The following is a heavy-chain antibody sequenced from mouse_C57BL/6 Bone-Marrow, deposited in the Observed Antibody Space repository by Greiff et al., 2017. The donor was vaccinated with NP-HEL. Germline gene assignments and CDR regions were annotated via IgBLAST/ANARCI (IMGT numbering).Heavy chain of an antibody. Sequence: VQLQQPGAELVKPGASVKMSCKASGYTFTSYWITWVKQRPGQGLEWIGDIYPGSGSTNYNEKFKSKATLTVDTSSSTAYMQLSSLTSEDSAVYYCARWRSYYGYDVGRYAMDYWGQGTSVTVSS. V-gene: IGHV1-55*01. J-gene: IGHJ4*01. CDR2: IYPGSGST. D-gene: IGHD2-9*01. CDR3: ARWRSYYGYDVGRYAMDY. CDR1: GYTFTSYW.